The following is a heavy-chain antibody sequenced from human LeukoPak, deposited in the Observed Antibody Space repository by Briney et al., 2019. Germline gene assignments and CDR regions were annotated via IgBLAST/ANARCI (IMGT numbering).Heavy chain of an antibody. D-gene: IGHD3-10*01. CDR2: IYYSGST. Sequence: PSETLSLTCTVSGGSISSYYWSWIRQPPGKGLEWIGYIYYSGSTNYNPSLKSRVTISVDTSKNQFSLKLSSVTAADTAVYYCARLGGSGKGETYYFDYWGQGTLVTVSS. V-gene: IGHV4-59*08. CDR1: GGSISSYY. J-gene: IGHJ4*02. CDR3: ARLGGSGKGETYYFDY.